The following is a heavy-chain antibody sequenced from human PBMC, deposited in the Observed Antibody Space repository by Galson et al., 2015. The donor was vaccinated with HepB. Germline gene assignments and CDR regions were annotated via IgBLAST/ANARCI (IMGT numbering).Heavy chain of an antibody. CDR3: ARSVGRENWNYYLYYFDY. CDR2: IIPIFGTA. Sequence: SVKVSCKASGGTFSSYAISWVRQAPGQGLEWMGGIIPIFGTANYAQKFQGRVTITADESTSTAYMELSSLRSEDTAVYYCARSVGRENWNYYLYYFDYWGQGTLVTVSS. V-gene: IGHV1-69*13. J-gene: IGHJ4*02. CDR1: GGTFSSYA. D-gene: IGHD1-7*01.